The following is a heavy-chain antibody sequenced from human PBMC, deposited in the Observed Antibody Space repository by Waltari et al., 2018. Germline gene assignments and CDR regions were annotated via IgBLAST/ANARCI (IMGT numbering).Heavy chain of an antibody. V-gene: IGHV4-38-2*01. CDR2: IYHSGST. J-gene: IGHJ4*02. CDR3: ARVVPWGGAYYFDY. D-gene: IGHD1-26*01. CDR1: GYSISSGSY. Sequence: QVQLQESGPGLVKPSETLSLTCAVSGYSISSGSYWGWIRQPPGKGLEWIGSIYHSGSTYYNPSLKSRVTISVDTSKNQFSLKLSSVTAADTAVYYCARVVPWGGAYYFDYWGQGTLVTVSS.